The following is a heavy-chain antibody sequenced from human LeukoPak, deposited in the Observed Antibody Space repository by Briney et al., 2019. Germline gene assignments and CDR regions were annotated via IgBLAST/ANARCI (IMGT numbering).Heavy chain of an antibody. CDR3: ARGDPRHFDY. CDR1: GGSFSGYY. J-gene: IGHJ4*02. CDR2: INHSGST. D-gene: IGHD1-1*01. V-gene: IGHV4-34*01. Sequence: SETLSLTCAVYGGSFSGYYWSWIRQPPGKGLEWIGEINHSGSTNYNPSLKSRVTISVDTSRNQFSLKLSSVTAADTAVYYCARGDPRHFDYWGQGTLVTVSS.